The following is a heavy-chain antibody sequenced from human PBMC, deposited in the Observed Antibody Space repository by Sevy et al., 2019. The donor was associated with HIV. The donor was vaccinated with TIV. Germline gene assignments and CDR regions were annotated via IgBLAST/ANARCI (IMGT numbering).Heavy chain of an antibody. V-gene: IGHV1-18*01. D-gene: IGHD4-17*01. J-gene: IGHJ4*02. CDR1: GYTFTHYR. CDR2: ITTYNGYT. CDR3: ARGDYAWDY. Sequence: ASVKVSCRTSGYTFTHYRLNWVRQAPGQGLEWMGWITTYNGYTYYAQQLQGRVTITRDTSTTTTYMELRSLTSDDTAIYSCARGDYAWDYWGQGTLVTVSS.